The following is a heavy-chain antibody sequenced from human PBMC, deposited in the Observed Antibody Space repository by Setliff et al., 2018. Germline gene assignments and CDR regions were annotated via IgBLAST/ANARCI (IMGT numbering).Heavy chain of an antibody. Sequence: LSLTCTVSGGSISSSYWTWIRQPAGKGLEWIGQIYSSGSNNYNPSLKSRLTISVDTSKNQFSLRLTSVTAADTAVYYCARRGYYDSSGVDGFDIWGQGTVVTVSS. CDR2: IYSSGSN. D-gene: IGHD3-22*01. J-gene: IGHJ3*02. CDR1: GGSISSSY. V-gene: IGHV4-59*08. CDR3: ARRGYYDSSGVDGFDI.